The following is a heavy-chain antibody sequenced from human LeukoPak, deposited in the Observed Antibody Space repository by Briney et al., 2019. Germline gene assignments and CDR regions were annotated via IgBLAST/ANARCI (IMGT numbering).Heavy chain of an antibody. CDR1: GGSISSYY. CDR3: ARGGPDFWSGYRLYGMDV. CDR2: IYYSGST. J-gene: IGHJ6*02. V-gene: IGHV4-59*01. D-gene: IGHD3-3*01. Sequence: SETLSLTCTVSGGSISSYYWSWIRQPPGKGLEWIGHIYYSGSTNYNPSLKSRVTISVDTSKNQFSLKLSSVTAADTAVYYCARGGPDFWSGYRLYGMDVWGQGTTVTVSS.